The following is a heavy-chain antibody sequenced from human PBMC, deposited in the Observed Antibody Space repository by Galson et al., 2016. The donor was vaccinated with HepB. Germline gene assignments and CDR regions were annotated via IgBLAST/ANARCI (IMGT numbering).Heavy chain of an antibody. CDR2: IRDSGVVT. J-gene: IGHJ6*02. CDR1: GFTFSSYW. CDR3: AKRGAAADTLPYYYALDF. D-gene: IGHD6-13*01. V-gene: IGHV3-23*01. Sequence: SLRLSCAASGFTFSSYWMHWVRQAPGKGLEWVAAIRDSGVVTYYADSVKGRFTISRDNHKNTLYLQMNSLRAEDTAVYYCAKRGAAADTLPYYYALDFWGQGTTVTVSS.